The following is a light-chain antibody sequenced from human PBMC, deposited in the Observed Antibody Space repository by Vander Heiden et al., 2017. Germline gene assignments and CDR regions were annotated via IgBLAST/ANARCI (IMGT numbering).Light chain of an antibody. J-gene: IGKJ4*01. CDR1: QSISDW. CDR2: KTS. V-gene: IGKV1-5*03. Sequence: DIHMTQSPSTLSIVVGDSVTITCRASQSISDWLAWYQQRQGTAPKLMIYKTSTVESGVPSRFGGSGSWTEFTLSISSVQPADFATYYYQQYSSYVTFGRGTKVEIK. CDR3: QQYSSYVT.